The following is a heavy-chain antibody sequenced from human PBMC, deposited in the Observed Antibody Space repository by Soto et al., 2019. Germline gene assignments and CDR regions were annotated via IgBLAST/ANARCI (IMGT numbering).Heavy chain of an antibody. V-gene: IGHV1-18*01. D-gene: IGHD1-26*01. CDR3: ATQGGTPGESDY. CDR1: GYTFTSYG. Sequence: QAQLVQSGAEVKKPGASVKVSCKGSGYTFTSYGISWVRQAPGQGREWMGWISAYHGNTNYAQKLQGRVTLTTDTSTSTAYMELRSLMSDDTSVYYCATQGGTPGESDYWGQGTLVTFSS. J-gene: IGHJ4*02. CDR2: ISAYHGNT.